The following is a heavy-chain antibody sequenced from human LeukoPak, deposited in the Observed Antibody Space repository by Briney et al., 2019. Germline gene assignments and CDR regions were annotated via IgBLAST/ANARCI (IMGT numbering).Heavy chain of an antibody. CDR3: ARGPPSDAFDI. Sequence: SETLSLTCTVSGXSISSYYWSWIRQPPGKGLEWIANIYYSGSTNYNPSLRSRVTMSVDTSKNQFSLKLSSVTAADTAVYYCARGPPSDAFDIWGQGTMVTVSS. CDR2: IYYSGST. J-gene: IGHJ3*02. CDR1: GXSISSYY. V-gene: IGHV4-59*12.